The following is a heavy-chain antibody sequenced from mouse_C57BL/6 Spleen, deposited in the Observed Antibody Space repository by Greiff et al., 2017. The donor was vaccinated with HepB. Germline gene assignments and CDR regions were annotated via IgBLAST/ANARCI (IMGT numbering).Heavy chain of an antibody. V-gene: IGHV1-52*01. CDR2: IDPSDSET. CDR3: ARSHYYGSSYVRYFGG. J-gene: IGHJ1*03. Sequence: VQLQQPGAELVRPGSSVKLSCKASGYTFTSYWMHWVKQRPIQGLEWIGNIDPSDSETHYNQKFKDKATLTVDKSSSTAYMQLSSLTSEDSAVYCCARSHYYGSSYVRYFGGWGTGTTVTVSS. CDR1: GYTFTSYW. D-gene: IGHD1-1*01.